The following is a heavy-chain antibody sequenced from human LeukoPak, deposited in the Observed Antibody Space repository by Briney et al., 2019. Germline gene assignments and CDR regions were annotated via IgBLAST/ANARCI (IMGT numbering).Heavy chain of an antibody. CDR1: GYTFTNYF. CDR3: ARLYDISNSWFDP. V-gene: IGHV1-46*03. CDR2: FNPSGGTT. J-gene: IGHJ5*02. Sequence: GASVKVSCKASGYTFTNYFMHWVRQAPGQGLERMGFFNPSGGTTSYAQNFQGRVTMTRDTSTSTVYMELSSLRSEDTAVYYCARLYDISNSWFDPWGQGTLVTVSS. D-gene: IGHD3-9*01.